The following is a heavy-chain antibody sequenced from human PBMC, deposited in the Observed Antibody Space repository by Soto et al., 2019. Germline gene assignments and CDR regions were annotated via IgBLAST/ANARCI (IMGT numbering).Heavy chain of an antibody. CDR3: ARVSVLFGMDV. Sequence: HPGGSLRLSCAASGFTFSSYSMNWVRQAPGKGLEWVSYISNNSSTKYYADSVKGRFTISRDNSKNTLYLQMNSLRAEDTAVYYCARVSVLFGMDVWGQGTTVTVSS. D-gene: IGHD2-15*01. CDR2: ISNNSSTK. CDR1: GFTFSSYS. V-gene: IGHV3-48*01. J-gene: IGHJ6*02.